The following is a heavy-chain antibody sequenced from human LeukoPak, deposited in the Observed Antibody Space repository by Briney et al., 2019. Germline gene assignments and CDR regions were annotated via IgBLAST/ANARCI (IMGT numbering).Heavy chain of an antibody. Sequence: GGSLRLSCAASGFTFSVYYMSWIRQAPGKGLEWVSYISSSGSTIYYADSVKGRFTISRDNAKNSLYLQMNSLRAEDTAVYYCARQYGSGSYSPRDPWGQGTLVTVSS. V-gene: IGHV3-11*01. J-gene: IGHJ5*02. CDR1: GFTFSVYY. D-gene: IGHD3-10*01. CDR2: ISSSGSTI. CDR3: ARQYGSGSYSPRDP.